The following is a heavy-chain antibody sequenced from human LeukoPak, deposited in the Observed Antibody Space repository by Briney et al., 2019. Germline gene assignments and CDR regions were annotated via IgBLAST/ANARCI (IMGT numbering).Heavy chain of an antibody. CDR3: ARARDGYNSGYFDY. V-gene: IGHV3-64*01. Sequence: GGSLRLSCAASGFTFSSYAMHWVRQAPGKGLEYVSAISSNGGSTYYANSVKGRFTISRDNSKNTLNLQMNSLRAEDTAVYYCARARDGYNSGYFDYWGQGTLVTVSS. J-gene: IGHJ4*02. CDR2: ISSNGGST. CDR1: GFTFSSYA. D-gene: IGHD5-24*01.